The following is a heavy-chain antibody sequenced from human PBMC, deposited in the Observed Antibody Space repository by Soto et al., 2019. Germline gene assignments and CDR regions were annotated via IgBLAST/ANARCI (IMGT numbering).Heavy chain of an antibody. J-gene: IGHJ3*02. V-gene: IGHV1-69*02. Sequence: QVQLVQSGAEVKKPGSSVKVSCKASGGTFSSYTISWVRQAPGQGLEWMGRIIPILGIAKYAQKFKGRVTITADKSKSTAYMELSSLRSEDTAVYYCASLPVADVDFDIWGQGTMVTVSS. CDR3: ASLPVADVDFDI. D-gene: IGHD6-19*01. CDR1: GGTFSSYT. CDR2: IIPILGIA.